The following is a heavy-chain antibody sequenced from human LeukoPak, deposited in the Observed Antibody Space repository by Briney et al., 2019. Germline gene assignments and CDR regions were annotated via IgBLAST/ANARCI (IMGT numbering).Heavy chain of an antibody. Sequence: PGGSLRLSCAASGFTFSTYWMSWVRQAPGKELEWVANIRQDGNEIYYVDSVKGRFTISRDNAKNSLYLQMNSLRAEDTAVYYCAKDHGNMAVAGSFDYWGQGTLVTVSS. CDR2: IRQDGNEI. CDR3: AKDHGNMAVAGSFDY. D-gene: IGHD6-19*01. J-gene: IGHJ4*02. V-gene: IGHV3-7*01. CDR1: GFTFSTYW.